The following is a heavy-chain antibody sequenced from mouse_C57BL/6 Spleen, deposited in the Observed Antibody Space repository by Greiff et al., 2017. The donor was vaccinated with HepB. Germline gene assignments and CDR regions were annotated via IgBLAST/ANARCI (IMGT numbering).Heavy chain of an antibody. V-gene: IGHV1-53*01. CDR3: ARGKNYGSTSAWFAY. J-gene: IGHJ3*01. CDR1: GYTFTSYW. CDR2: INPSNGGT. Sequence: VQLQQPGTELVKPGASVKLSCKASGYTFTSYWMHWVKQRPGQGLEWIGNINPSNGGTNYNEKFKSKATLTVDKSSSTAYMQLSSLTSEDSAVYYCARGKNYGSTSAWFAYWGQGTLVTVSA. D-gene: IGHD1-1*01.